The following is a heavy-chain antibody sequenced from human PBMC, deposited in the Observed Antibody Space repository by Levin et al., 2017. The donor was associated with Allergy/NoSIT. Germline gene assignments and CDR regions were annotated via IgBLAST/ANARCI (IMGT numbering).Heavy chain of an antibody. CDR3: ATVGGLFCSGVSCSYSFHY. J-gene: IGHJ4*02. Sequence: SETLSLTCAVSGGSISTDNWWSWIRQPPGKGLEWIGEIYRSGDTNHNPSPRSRVTMSAVKSTNHFSLKLCSVTAADTAVYCCATVGGLFCSGVSCSYSFHYWGQGALVTVSS. CDR2: IYRSGDT. CDR1: GGSISTDNW. D-gene: IGHD3-9*01. V-gene: IGHV4-4*01.